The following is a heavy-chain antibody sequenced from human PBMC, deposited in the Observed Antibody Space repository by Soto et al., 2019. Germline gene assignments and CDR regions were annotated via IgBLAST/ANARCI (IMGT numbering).Heavy chain of an antibody. J-gene: IGHJ3*02. CDR2: IYYSGST. Sequence: PSETLSLTCTVSGGSISSYYWSWIRQPPGKGLEWIGYIYYSGSTNYNPSLKSRVTISVDTSKNQFSLKLSSVTAADTAVYYCAREIVVVPAAPHDAFDIWGQGTMVTVS. D-gene: IGHD2-2*01. CDR3: AREIVVVPAAPHDAFDI. V-gene: IGHV4-59*08. CDR1: GGSISSYY.